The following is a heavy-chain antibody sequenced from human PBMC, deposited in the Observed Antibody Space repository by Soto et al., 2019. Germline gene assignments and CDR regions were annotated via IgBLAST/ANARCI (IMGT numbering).Heavy chain of an antibody. V-gene: IGHV1-46*01. Sequence: ASVPVSFAASGSDFTYQYIHLVRQAPGQGLEWMGIISPGGGSTRYSQKFQARITITRDTSTSTVYMELSSLRSEDTAVYYCARAPRGGVIIVITSAQIDYWGQGILVTVS. D-gene: IGHD3-10*01. CDR1: GSDFTYQY. J-gene: IGHJ4*02. CDR3: ARAPRGGVIIVITSAQIDY. CDR2: ISPGGGST.